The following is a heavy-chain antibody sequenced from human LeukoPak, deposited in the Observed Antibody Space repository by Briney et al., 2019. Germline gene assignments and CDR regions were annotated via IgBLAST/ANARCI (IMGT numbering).Heavy chain of an antibody. CDR1: GFTFSSYA. CDR2: ISGSGGST. V-gene: IGHV3-23*01. CDR3: AKDLQSGYFDRLLPTFDY. J-gene: IGHJ4*02. Sequence: GGSLRLSCAASGFTFSSYAMSWVRQAPGKGLEWVSAISGSGGSTYYADSVKGRFTISRDNSKNTLYLQMNSLRAEDTAVYYCAKDLQSGYFDRLLPTFDYWGQGTLVTVSS. D-gene: IGHD3-9*01.